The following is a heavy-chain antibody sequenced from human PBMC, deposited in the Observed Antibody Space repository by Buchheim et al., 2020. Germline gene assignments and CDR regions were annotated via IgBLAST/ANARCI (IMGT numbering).Heavy chain of an antibody. J-gene: IGHJ5*02. CDR1: GFTFSSYG. CDR2: ISYDGSNK. V-gene: IGHV3-30*03. D-gene: IGHD2-15*01. Sequence: QVQLVESGGGVVQPGRSLRLSCAASGFTFSSYGMHWVRQAPGKGLEWVAVISYDGSNKYYADSVKGRFTISRDNSKNTLYLQMNSLRAEDTAVYYCVVLVEAASFWFDPWGQGTL. CDR3: VVLVEAASFWFDP.